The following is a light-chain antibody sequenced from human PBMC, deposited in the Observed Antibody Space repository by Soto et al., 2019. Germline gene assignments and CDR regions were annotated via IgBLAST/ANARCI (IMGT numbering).Light chain of an antibody. CDR1: LSVSVW. CDR2: DAS. Sequence: VVLTRSPATLSLSPGERGTLSWGRRLSVSVWLDWYQQKPGQDARLLISDASNRATGIPARFSGSGCGTDFTLTISSIVTEDFAASYCYQRHYWPTITFGQGTRLEIK. V-gene: IGKV3-11*01. CDR3: YQRHYWPTIT. J-gene: IGKJ5*01.